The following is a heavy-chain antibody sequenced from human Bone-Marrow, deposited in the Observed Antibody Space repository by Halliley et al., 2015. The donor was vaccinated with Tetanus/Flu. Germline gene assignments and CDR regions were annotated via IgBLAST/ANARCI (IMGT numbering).Heavy chain of an antibody. J-gene: IGHJ4*02. CDR2: IYPGDSET. D-gene: IGHD4-17*01. Sequence: VQLVQSGAEVKKPGQSLKISCNGSGYSFTTYWIGWVRQMPGKGLEWMGLIYPGDSETRYSPSFQGHVTISADKSINTAFLHWSSLQPADSAMYYCAGLRDYGEYPLQIWGQGTLVTVSS. V-gene: IGHV5-51*01. CDR1: GYSFTTYW. CDR3: AGLRDYGEYPLQI.